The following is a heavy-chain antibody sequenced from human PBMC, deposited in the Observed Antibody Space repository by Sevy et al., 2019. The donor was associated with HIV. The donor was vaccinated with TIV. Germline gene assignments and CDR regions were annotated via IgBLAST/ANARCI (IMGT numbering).Heavy chain of an antibody. D-gene: IGHD3-3*01. CDR1: GFTFSSYW. Sequence: GGSLRLSCAASGFTFSSYWMSWVRQAPGKGLEWVANIKQDGSEKYYVDSVKGRFTISRDNAKNSLYRQMNSLRAEDTAVYYCARHVGRGYDFWSGYPYYYYYGMDVWGQGTTVTVSS. CDR2: IKQDGSEK. CDR3: ARHVGRGYDFWSGYPYYYYYGMDV. J-gene: IGHJ6*02. V-gene: IGHV3-7*01.